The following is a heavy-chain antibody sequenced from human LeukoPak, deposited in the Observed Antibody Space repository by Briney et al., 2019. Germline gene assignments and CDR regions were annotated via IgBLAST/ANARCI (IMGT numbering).Heavy chain of an antibody. D-gene: IGHD3-10*01. CDR1: GYTFTSYG. V-gene: IGHV1-46*01. CDR3: ARGDYGSGSYYGY. J-gene: IGHJ4*02. CDR2: INPSGGST. Sequence: ASVKVSCKASGYTFTSYGISWVRQAPGQGLEWMGIINPSGGSTSYAQKFQGRVTMTRDMSTSTVYMELSSLRSEDTAVYYCARGDYGSGSYYGYWGQGTLVTVSS.